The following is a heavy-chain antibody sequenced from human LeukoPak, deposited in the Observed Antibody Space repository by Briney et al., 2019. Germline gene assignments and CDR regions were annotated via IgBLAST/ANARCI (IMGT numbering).Heavy chain of an antibody. Sequence: GGSLRLSCAASGFTFSSYCMHWVRQAPGKGLVWVSRINSDASSTSYADSVKGRFTISRDNAKNTLYLQMNSLRAEDTAVYYCARVQGHPPNGLDVWGQGTMVTVSS. D-gene: IGHD2-8*01. CDR1: GFTFSSYC. CDR2: INSDASST. V-gene: IGHV3-74*01. CDR3: ARVQGHPPNGLDV. J-gene: IGHJ3*01.